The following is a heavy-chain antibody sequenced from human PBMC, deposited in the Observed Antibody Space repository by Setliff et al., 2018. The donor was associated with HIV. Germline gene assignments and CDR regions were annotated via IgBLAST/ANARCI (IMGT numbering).Heavy chain of an antibody. CDR2: ITSTGSKRASI. CDR1: GFTFSSYE. J-gene: IGHJ6*03. V-gene: IGHV3-48*03. Sequence: PGGSLRLSCAASGFTFSSYEMNWVRQAPGQGLEWVSYITSTGSKRASIYYADSVKGRFTISRDNDNNSLYLQMIGLSAEDTAVYYCARGPTTVTNYYYYYMDVWGKGTTVTVSS. D-gene: IGHD4-17*01. CDR3: ARGPTTVTNYYYYYMDV.